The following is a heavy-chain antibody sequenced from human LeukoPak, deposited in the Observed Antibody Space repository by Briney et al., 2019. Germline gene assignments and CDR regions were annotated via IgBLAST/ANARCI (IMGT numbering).Heavy chain of an antibody. Sequence: SETLSLTCTVSGGSISSYYWSWIRQPPGKGLEWIGHIYYSGSTNYNPSLKSRVTISVDTSKNQFSLKLSSVTAADTAVYYCARSLYYDSSGPYGMDVWGQGTTVTVSS. CDR3: ARSLYYDSSGPYGMDV. CDR1: GGSISSYY. V-gene: IGHV4-59*08. CDR2: IYYSGST. J-gene: IGHJ6*02. D-gene: IGHD3-22*01.